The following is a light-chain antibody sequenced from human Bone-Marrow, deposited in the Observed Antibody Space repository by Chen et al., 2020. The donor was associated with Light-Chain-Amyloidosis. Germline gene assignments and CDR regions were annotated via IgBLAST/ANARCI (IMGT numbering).Light chain of an antibody. J-gene: IGLJ1*01. Sequence: QSALTQPRSVSGSPGQTLTISCTGTSSDVVAYNYVSWYQQHSAEAPTFIIYDVDKRPSGVPDRFSGSKSGNTASLTISGLQPEDDADYYCSSYTGADNLFVFGSGTSVTVL. CDR2: DVD. V-gene: IGLV2-11*01. CDR3: SSYTGADNLFV. CDR1: SSDVVAYNY.